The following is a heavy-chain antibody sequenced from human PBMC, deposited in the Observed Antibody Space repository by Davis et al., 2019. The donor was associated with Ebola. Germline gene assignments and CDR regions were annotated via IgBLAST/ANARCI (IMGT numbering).Heavy chain of an antibody. CDR2: TYYSSKWYN. CDR1: GDSVSSGG. V-gene: IGHV6-1*01. Sequence: PSETLSLTCAISGDSVSSGGWNWIRQSPSRGLEWLGRTYYSSKWYNDYAVSVKSRITINPDTSKNQFPLQLNSVTPEDTALYYCARGWLRVGMDVWGEGTTVTVSP. J-gene: IGHJ6*04. CDR3: ARGWLRVGMDV. D-gene: IGHD5-18*01.